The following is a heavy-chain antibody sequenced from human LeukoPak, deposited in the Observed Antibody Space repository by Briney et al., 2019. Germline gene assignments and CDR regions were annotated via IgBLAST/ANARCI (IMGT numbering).Heavy chain of an antibody. V-gene: IGHV3-11*05. CDR3: TRERRGSYYAFES. Sequence: GGSLRLSCAASGFSVSDYSISWIRQSPGKGPEWISYVMTGRGSTNYADSVKGRFTISRDNAKNSVALQLDGLRADDTAVYFCTRERRGSYYAFESWGQGTLVTVSS. CDR2: VMTGRGST. D-gene: IGHD3-16*01. CDR1: GFSVSDYS. J-gene: IGHJ4*02.